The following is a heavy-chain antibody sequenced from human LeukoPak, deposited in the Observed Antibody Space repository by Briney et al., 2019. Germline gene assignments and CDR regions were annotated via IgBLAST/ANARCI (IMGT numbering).Heavy chain of an antibody. CDR1: GGSISSYY. J-gene: IGHJ4*02. D-gene: IGHD1-26*01. CDR3: ARVSGSYPDY. Sequence: PSETLSLLCTVSGGSISSYYWSWVRHPPGKGLEWIGYIYYSGSTNYNPSLKSRVTISVDTSKNQFSLKLSSVTAADTAVYYCARVSGSYPDYWGQGTLVTVSS. CDR2: IYYSGST. V-gene: IGHV4-59*12.